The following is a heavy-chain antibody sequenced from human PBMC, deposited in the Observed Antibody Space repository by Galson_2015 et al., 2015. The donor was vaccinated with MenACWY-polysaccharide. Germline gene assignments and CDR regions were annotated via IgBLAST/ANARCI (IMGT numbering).Heavy chain of an antibody. CDR2: IAYDGSDK. V-gene: IGHV3-30*03. Sequence: SLRLSCAGSGFTFHTNNIHWVRQAPGKGLEWVAVIAYDGSDKYYADSVRGRVTVSRDNSENTLYLQIDSLRPEDTGVYYCGTLSGDHYWGQGTLVTVSS. J-gene: IGHJ4*02. CDR3: GTLSGDHY. D-gene: IGHD1-1*01. CDR1: GFTFHTNN.